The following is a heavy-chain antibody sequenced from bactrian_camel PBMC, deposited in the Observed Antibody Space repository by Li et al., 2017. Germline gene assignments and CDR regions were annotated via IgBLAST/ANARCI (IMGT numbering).Heavy chain of an antibody. J-gene: IGHJ6*01. V-gene: IGHV3S68*01. CDR3: AAGVSRQGGEMTGDVAMVIAFGRWVFGY. CDR1: GSTDSNIC. D-gene: IGHD3*01. CDR2: IYNGARGLTSA. Sequence: PLVESGGGSVQAGGSLRLSCIASGSTDSNICMGWFRQAPGKEREGVAYIYNGARGLTSAIYADSVKGRFTVSQDNAKNTLYLQMNNLQPEDSAMYYCAAGVSRQGGEMTGDVAMVIAFGRWVFGYWGQGTQVTVS.